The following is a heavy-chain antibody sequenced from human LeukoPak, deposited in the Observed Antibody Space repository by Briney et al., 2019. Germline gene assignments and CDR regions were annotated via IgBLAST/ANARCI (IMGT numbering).Heavy chain of an antibody. Sequence: GGSLRLSCAASGFTFSSYSMNWVRQAPGKGLEWVSSISSSSSYIYYADSVKGRFTISRDNANNSLYLQMNSLRAEDTAVYYCAREMATDDAFDIWGQGTMVTVSS. V-gene: IGHV3-21*01. CDR3: AREMATDDAFDI. D-gene: IGHD5-12*01. CDR1: GFTFSSYS. J-gene: IGHJ3*02. CDR2: ISSSSSYI.